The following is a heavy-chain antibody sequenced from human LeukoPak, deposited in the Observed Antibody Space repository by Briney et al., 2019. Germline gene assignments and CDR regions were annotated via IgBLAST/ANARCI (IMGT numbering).Heavy chain of an antibody. D-gene: IGHD3-10*01. V-gene: IGHV3-53*01. CDR1: GLTVSKNY. CDR3: ARVGGH. Sequence: GESLRLSCAASGLTVSKNYMSWVRQAPGKGLESVSVIYSGGSTYYADSVRGRFTISRDNSKNTLYLQMNSLSVEDTAVYYCARVGGHWGQGTLVTVSS. CDR2: IYSGGST. J-gene: IGHJ4*02.